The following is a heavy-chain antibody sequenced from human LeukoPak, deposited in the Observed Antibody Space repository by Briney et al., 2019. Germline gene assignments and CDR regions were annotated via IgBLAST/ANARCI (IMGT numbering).Heavy chain of an antibody. CDR2: IDPSDSYT. D-gene: IGHD3-10*01. CDR3: ARHSGGSGSHYNLPFDY. V-gene: IGHV5-10-1*01. CDR1: GYSFTSYW. Sequence: GESLKISCKGSGYSFTSYWISWVRQMPGKGLEWMGRIDPSDSYTNYSPSFQGHVTISADKSISTAYLQWSSLKASDTAMYYCARHSGGSGSHYNLPFDYWGQGTLVTVSS. J-gene: IGHJ4*02.